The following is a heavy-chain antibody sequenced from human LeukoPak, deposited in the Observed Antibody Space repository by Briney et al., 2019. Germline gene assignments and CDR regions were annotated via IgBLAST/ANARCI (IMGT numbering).Heavy chain of an antibody. D-gene: IGHD6-13*01. J-gene: IGHJ6*03. CDR1: GGSISSYY. CDR2: IYTSGST. Sequence: PSETLSLTCTVSGGSISSYYWSWIRQPAGKGLEWIGRIYTSGSTNYNPSLKSRVTISVDKSKNQFSLKLSSVTAADTAVYYCASKAYKKAAAGTDYYYYMDVWGKGTTVTVSS. V-gene: IGHV4-4*07. CDR3: ASKAYKKAAAGTDYYYYMDV.